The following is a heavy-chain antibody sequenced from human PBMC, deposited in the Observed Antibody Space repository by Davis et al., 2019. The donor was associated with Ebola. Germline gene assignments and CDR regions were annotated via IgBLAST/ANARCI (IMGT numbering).Heavy chain of an antibody. D-gene: IGHD5-18*01. J-gene: IGHJ6*02. Sequence: SETLSLTCAVYGGSFSGHYWSWIRQPPGKGLEWIGEINHSGSTNYNPSLKSRVTISVDTSKNQFSLKLSSVTAADTAVYYCARDHGYSYGYVDYYYYGMDVWGQGTTVTVSS. CDR1: GGSFSGHY. V-gene: IGHV4-34*01. CDR3: ARDHGYSYGYVDYYYYGMDV. CDR2: INHSGST.